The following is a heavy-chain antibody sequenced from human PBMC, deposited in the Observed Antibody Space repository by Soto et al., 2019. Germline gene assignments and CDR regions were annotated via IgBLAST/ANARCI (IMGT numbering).Heavy chain of an antibody. CDR3: AKDRPRGTWDM. D-gene: IGHD6-6*01. V-gene: IGHV3-23*01. Sequence: EVQLLASGGGLVQPGGSLRLSCAGTGFTFSNYAMSWVRQAPGKGLEWVSAISGSGGSAFYADSVKGRFTISRDNSNNMLFLQMNSLRADDTALYYCAKDRPRGTWDMWGQGTRVTVSS. CDR2: ISGSGGSA. J-gene: IGHJ3*02. CDR1: GFTFSNYA.